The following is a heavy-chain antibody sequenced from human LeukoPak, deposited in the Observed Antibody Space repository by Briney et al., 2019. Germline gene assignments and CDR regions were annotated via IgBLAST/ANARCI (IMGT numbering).Heavy chain of an antibody. CDR1: GGSLSSYY. Sequence: PSETLSLTCTVSGGSLSSYYWSWIRQPAGKGLEWIGRIYTSVSTDYNPPLKSRVTMSVETSKNQFSLKLNAVTAEDTAVYCCARFRDYKEAFDIWGQGTMVTVSS. CDR3: ARFRDYKEAFDI. J-gene: IGHJ3*02. CDR2: IYTSVST. V-gene: IGHV4-4*07. D-gene: IGHD3-10*01.